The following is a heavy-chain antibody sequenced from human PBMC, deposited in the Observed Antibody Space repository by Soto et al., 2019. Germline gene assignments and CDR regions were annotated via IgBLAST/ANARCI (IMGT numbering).Heavy chain of an antibody. CDR2: IWFDGRNK. J-gene: IGHJ3*01. CDR1: GFNLSIHG. D-gene: IGHD6-19*01. CDR3: ARDGGSDWGDAFDV. Sequence: QVHLVESGGGVVQPGRSLRLSCAVSGFNLSIHGMHWVRQAPGKGLEWVAVIWFDGRNKYYADSVKGRFTISRDNSKNTLYLEMNGLRAEDTAVYYCARDGGSDWGDAFDVWGQGTLVTVSS. V-gene: IGHV3-33*01.